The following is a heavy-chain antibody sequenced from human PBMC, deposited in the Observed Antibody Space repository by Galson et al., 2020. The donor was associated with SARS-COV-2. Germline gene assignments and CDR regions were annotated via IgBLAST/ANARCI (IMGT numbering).Heavy chain of an antibody. CDR2: IYYSGST. J-gene: IGHJ6*02. V-gene: IGHV4-30-4*01. D-gene: IGHD3-22*01. CDR3: ARERINRDSSGYYFPYYYGMDV. CDR1: GGSISSGDYY. Sequence: ASETLYLTCTVSGGSISSGDYYWSWIRQPPGKGLEWIGYIYYSGSTYYNPSLKSRVTISVDTSKNQFSLKLSSVTAADTAVYYCARERINRDSSGYYFPYYYGMDVWGQGTTVTVSS.